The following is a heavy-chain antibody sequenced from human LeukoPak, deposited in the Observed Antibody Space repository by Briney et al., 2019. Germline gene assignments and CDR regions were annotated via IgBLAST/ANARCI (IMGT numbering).Heavy chain of an antibody. J-gene: IGHJ5*02. CDR3: ARGTSSSSGFDP. D-gene: IGHD6-6*01. CDR1: GGSISSGTW. Sequence: SETLSLTCAVSGGSISSGTWWSWVRQPPGKGLEWIGEIYHSGSTYYNPSLKSRVTISVDRSKNQFSLKLSSVTAADTAVYYCARGTSSSSGFDPWGQGTLVTVSS. CDR2: IYHSGST. V-gene: IGHV4-4*02.